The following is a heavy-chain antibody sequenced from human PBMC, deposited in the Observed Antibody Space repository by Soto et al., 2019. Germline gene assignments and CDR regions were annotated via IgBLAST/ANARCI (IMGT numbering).Heavy chain of an antibody. D-gene: IGHD2-15*01. CDR2: MSWNSGSI. J-gene: IGHJ4*02. Sequence: SLRLTCTASGVTIDDYAMHWIRQAQEKGMDWVSVMSWNSGSIGYVNSAQSRCTITRDDAKNSQYLQMHSLRAADTTADYCARGGWYPAPFAYWGQGTLVTVSS. CDR3: ARGGWYPAPFAY. V-gene: IGHV3-9*01. CDR1: GVTIDDYA.